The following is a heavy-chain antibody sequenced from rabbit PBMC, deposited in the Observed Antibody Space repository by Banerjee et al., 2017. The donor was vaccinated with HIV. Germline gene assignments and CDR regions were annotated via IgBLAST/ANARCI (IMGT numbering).Heavy chain of an antibody. J-gene: IGHJ4*01. CDR3: ARDSAGREDFNL. Sequence: QEQLVESGGGLVTPGASLTLTCMSSGLDFSSSYWICWVRQAPGKGLEWIACIDIGRRSTTYYANWAKGRFTISRPSSTRVTLQMTSLTDADTATYFCARDSAGREDFNLWGPGTLVTVS. V-gene: IGHV1S45*01. CDR1: GLDFSSSYW. D-gene: IGHD4-2*01. CDR2: IDIGRRSTT.